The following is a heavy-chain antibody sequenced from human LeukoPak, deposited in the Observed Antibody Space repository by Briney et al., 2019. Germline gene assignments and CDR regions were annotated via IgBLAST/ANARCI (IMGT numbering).Heavy chain of an antibody. D-gene: IGHD2-2*01. J-gene: IGHJ6*04. CDR2: INPSGGST. CDR3: ARERGDDIVVVPAAPGMDV. CDR1: GYTFTSYY. V-gene: IGHV1-46*01. Sequence: ASVKVSCKASGYTFTSYYMHWVRQAPGQGLEWMGIINPSGGSTSYAQKFQGRVTMTRGTSTSTVYMELSSLRSEDTAVYYCARERGDDIVVVPAAPGMDVWGKGTTVTVSS.